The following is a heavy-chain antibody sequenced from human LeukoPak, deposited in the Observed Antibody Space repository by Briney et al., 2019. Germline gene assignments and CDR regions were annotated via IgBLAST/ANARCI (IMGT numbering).Heavy chain of an antibody. V-gene: IGHV4-31*03. CDR1: GGSINRVSYY. D-gene: IGHD6-13*01. CDR2: SYYSGST. CDR3: ATKPGAGGTAFDF. Sequence: PSETLSLTCTVSGGSINRVSYYWNWIRQHPGKGLEWIGYSYYSGSTYYNPSLKSRVIISVDTSKNQFSLKLRSVTAADTAVYYCATKPGAGGTAFDFWGQGTLVTVSS. J-gene: IGHJ3*01.